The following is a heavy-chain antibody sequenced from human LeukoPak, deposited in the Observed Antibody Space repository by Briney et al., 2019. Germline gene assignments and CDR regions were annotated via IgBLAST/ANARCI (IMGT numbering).Heavy chain of an antibody. CDR2: IYYSGST. D-gene: IGHD3-9*01. CDR3: ARHAVDILTGYPRYYFDY. J-gene: IGHJ4*02. Sequence: PSETLSLTCTVSGGSINSYYWSWIRQPPGKGLGWIGYIYYSGSTNYNPSLKSRVTISVDTSKDQFSLKLSSVTAADTAVYYCARHAVDILTGYPRYYFDYWGQGTLVTVSS. CDR1: GGSINSYY. V-gene: IGHV4-59*08.